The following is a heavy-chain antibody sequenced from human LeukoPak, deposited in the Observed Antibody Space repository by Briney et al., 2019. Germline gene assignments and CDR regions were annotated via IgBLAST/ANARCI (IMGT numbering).Heavy chain of an antibody. CDR1: GYTFTGYY. Sequence: ASVKVSCKASGYTFTGYYMHWVRQAPGQGLEGMGWINPNSGGTNYAQKFQGRVTMTRDTSISTAYMELSRLRSDDTAVYYCARAPPYYYDSSGYYYGWDYYFDYWGQGTLVTVSS. D-gene: IGHD3-22*01. CDR3: ARAPPYYYDSSGYYYGWDYYFDY. V-gene: IGHV1-2*02. J-gene: IGHJ4*02. CDR2: INPNSGGT.